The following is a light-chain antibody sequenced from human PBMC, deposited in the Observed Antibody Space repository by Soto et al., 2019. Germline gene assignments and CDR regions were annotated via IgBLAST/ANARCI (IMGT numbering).Light chain of an antibody. CDR2: KAS. V-gene: IGKV1-5*03. CDR1: QSVSIW. Sequence: DIQMTQSPSTLSASVGDRVTITCRASQSVSIWLAWYQQKPGKAPNLLIYKASFLESGVPSRFSGSGSGTEFTLTISSLQPDDFATYYCQQYNSYWTFGQGTKVEIK. J-gene: IGKJ1*01. CDR3: QQYNSYWT.